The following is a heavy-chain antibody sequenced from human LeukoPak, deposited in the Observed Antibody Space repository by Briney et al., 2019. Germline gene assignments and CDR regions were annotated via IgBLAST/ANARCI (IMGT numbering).Heavy chain of an antibody. CDR1: GFTFSSYW. D-gene: IGHD3-10*01. Sequence: GGSLRLSCAASGFTFSSYWMSWVRQAPGKGLEWVANIKQDGSEKYYVDSVKGRLTISRDNAKNSLYLQMNSLRAEDTAVYYCARDPYFGELSPYLYYYYMDVWGKGTTVTISS. V-gene: IGHV3-7*01. J-gene: IGHJ6*03. CDR2: IKQDGSEK. CDR3: ARDPYFGELSPYLYYYYMDV.